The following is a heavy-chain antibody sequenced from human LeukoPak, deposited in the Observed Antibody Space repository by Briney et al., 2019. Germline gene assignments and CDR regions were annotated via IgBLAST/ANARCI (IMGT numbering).Heavy chain of an antibody. CDR1: GGSLSSYY. CDR2: IYYTGST. V-gene: IGHV4-59*01. Sequence: WETLSLTCAVSGGSLSSYYWSWIRQPPGAGPEWIGYIYYTGSTNYNPSLKGRVTISLDSSTNQFSLNLNSLTTADTAVYYCVRHHYDSGTAKGYFQHWGQGTLVTVSS. J-gene: IGHJ1*01. D-gene: IGHD3-10*01. CDR3: VRHHYDSGTAKGYFQH.